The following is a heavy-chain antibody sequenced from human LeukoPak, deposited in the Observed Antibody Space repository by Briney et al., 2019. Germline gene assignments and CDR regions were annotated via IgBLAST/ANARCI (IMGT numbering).Heavy chain of an antibody. CDR2: ISSDGRST. CDR1: GFTFSSYW. Sequence: GGSLRLSCAASGFTFSSYWMHWVRQAPGKGLVWVSRISSDGRSTSYADSVKGRFTISRDNAKNTLYLQMNSLRAEDTAVYFCAKCDTYCTSGSCHEHYYYYMDVWGKGTTVTVSS. CDR3: AKCDTYCTSGSCHEHYYYYMDV. J-gene: IGHJ6*03. D-gene: IGHD2-15*01. V-gene: IGHV3-74*01.